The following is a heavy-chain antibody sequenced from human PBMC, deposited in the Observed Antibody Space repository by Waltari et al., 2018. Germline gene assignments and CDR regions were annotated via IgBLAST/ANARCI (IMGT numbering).Heavy chain of an antibody. D-gene: IGHD1-1*01. Sequence: EVQLVESGGGLVQTGGSLSPTCADLGLTFRSYWMSWVRQAPVKGLEWVAGIKEDGSETYYVDSVKGRFTISRDNAKNSLYLHMNSLRAEDTAVYYCASHGPWTFNYWGQGTLVTVSS. CDR1: GLTFRSYW. CDR2: IKEDGSET. V-gene: IGHV3-7*02. CDR3: ASHGPWTFNY. J-gene: IGHJ4*02.